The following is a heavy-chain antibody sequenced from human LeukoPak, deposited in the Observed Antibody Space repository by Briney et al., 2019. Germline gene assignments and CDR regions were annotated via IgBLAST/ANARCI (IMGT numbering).Heavy chain of an antibody. CDR1: GYTFTNYG. Sequence: ASVKVSCKASGYTFTNYGISWVRQAPGQGLEWMGWISGYNGKTNYAQKLQGRVTMTTDTSTSTAYMELWSLRSDDTAVYYCARDTGIAVAGTGDFDYWGQGTLVTVSS. J-gene: IGHJ4*02. D-gene: IGHD6-13*01. V-gene: IGHV1-18*01. CDR2: ISGYNGKT. CDR3: ARDTGIAVAGTGDFDY.